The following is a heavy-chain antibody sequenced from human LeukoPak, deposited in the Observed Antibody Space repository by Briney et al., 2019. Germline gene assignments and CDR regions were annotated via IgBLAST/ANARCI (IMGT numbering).Heavy chain of an antibody. J-gene: IGHJ4*02. D-gene: IGHD3-22*01. V-gene: IGHV4-34*01. CDR2: INHSGST. CDR3: ARYYYDSSGYLVDY. CDR1: GGSFSGYY. Sequence: PSETLSLTCAVYGGSFSGYYWSWIRQPPGKGLEWIGEINHSGSTNYNPSLKSRVTISVDTSKNQFSLKLSSVTSADTAVYYCARYYYDSSGYLVDYWGQGTLVTVSS.